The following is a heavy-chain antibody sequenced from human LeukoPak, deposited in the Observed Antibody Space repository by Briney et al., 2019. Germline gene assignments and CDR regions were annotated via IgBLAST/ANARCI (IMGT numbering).Heavy chain of an antibody. D-gene: IGHD6-25*01. CDR3: TRAAKTDIDY. V-gene: IGHV3-23*01. CDR2: ISGSGGST. Sequence: GGSLRLSCAASGFTVSSNYMSWVRQAPGKGLEWVSAISGSGGSTYYADSVKGRFTISRDNSKNTLYLQMNSLRVEDTAVYYCTRAAKTDIDYWGQGTLVTVSS. CDR1: GFTVSSNY. J-gene: IGHJ4*02.